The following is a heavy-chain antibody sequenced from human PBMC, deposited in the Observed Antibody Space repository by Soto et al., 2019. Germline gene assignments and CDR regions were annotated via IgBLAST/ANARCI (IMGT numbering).Heavy chain of an antibody. D-gene: IGHD7-27*01. V-gene: IGHV3-23*01. CDR2: ISGSGNYI. CDR3: TKDENWAFGF. J-gene: IGHJ4*02. Sequence: EAQLLESGGGLVQPGGSLRLSCAASGFTFSNYAMSWVRQAPGKGLEWVSAISGSGNYIYYAASVKGRFTISRDNSKNTLYLQMNSLRAEDTAVYYCTKDENWAFGFWGQGSLVTVSS. CDR1: GFTFSNYA.